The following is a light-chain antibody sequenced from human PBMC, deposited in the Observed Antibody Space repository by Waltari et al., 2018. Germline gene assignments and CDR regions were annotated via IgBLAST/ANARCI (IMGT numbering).Light chain of an antibody. J-gene: IGKJ2*01. CDR1: QSISNY. CDR3: QQFGGSPRYS. V-gene: IGKV3-20*01. CDR2: GAS. Sequence: EVVLTQSPGSLSLSPGETATLSCRASQSISNYLAWSQQKPGQAPRLLIYGASNRATGIPDRFSGSGSKTDFTLSINRLEPEDFAVYYCQQFGGSPRYSFGQGTKLDIK.